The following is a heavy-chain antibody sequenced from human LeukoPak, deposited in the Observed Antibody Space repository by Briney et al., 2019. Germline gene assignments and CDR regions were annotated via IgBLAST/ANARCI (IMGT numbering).Heavy chain of an antibody. CDR1: GYTFTSYG. V-gene: IGHV1-18*01. Sequence: ASVKVSCKASGYTFTSYGISWVRQAPGQGLEWMGWISAYNGNTNYAQKLQGRVTMTTDTSTSTAYMELRSLRSDDTAVYYCARSGKRYRYGLGQFDYWGQGTLVTVSS. CDR2: ISAYNGNT. CDR3: ARSGKRYRYGLGQFDY. J-gene: IGHJ4*02. D-gene: IGHD5-18*01.